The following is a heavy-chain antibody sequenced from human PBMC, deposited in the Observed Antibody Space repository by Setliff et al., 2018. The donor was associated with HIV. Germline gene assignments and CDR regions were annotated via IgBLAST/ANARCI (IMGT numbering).Heavy chain of an antibody. CDR2: INHKGVT. J-gene: IGHJ4*02. CDR3: ARAQIAAPRPFDY. D-gene: IGHD2-21*01. V-gene: IGHV4-34*01. Sequence: SETLSLTCAVYGGAFNGYYWTWIRQSPGRGLEWIGEINHKGVTNYSPSLMRRATISAETSRNQFSLRLSSVTAADTALYFCARAQIAAPRPFDYWGPGTLVTVSS. CDR1: GGAFNGYY.